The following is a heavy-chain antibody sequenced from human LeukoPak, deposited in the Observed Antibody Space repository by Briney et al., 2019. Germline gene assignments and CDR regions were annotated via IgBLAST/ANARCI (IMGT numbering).Heavy chain of an antibody. V-gene: IGHV1-2*02. Sequence: GGSLRLSCAASGYTFTAYYVHWVRQAPGQGPEWMGWIHPNSGGADYAPNFQGRVTMTRDTSLTTAFMELSSLRSDDTAMYYCARGDIYWDYWGQGTQVTVSS. CDR3: ARGDIYWDY. J-gene: IGHJ4*02. CDR1: GYTFTAYY. D-gene: IGHD2-15*01. CDR2: IHPNSGGA.